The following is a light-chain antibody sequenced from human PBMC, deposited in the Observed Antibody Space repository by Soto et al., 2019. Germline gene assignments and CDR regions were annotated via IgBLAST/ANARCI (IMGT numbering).Light chain of an antibody. CDR3: QQYNNWPPYT. V-gene: IGKV3-15*01. CDR1: QSVRRT. CDR2: GAS. J-gene: IGKJ2*01. Sequence: EIVMTQSPATLSVSPGERATLSCRASQSVRRTFASHQQQPGHPPRLLISGASTRATGIPARFSGSGSGTEFTLTISSLQSEDFAVYYCQQYNNWPPYTFGQGTKLEIK.